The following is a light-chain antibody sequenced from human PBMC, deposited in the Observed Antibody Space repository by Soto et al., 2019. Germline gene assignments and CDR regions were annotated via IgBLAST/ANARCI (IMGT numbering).Light chain of an antibody. J-gene: IGKJ2*02. V-gene: IGKV1-16*02. Sequence: DIQMTQSPSSLSASVGDRVTITCRASQDISNYLAWFQQKPGKAPKSPISAASSLQSGVPSKFSGSGSGTDFTLTISSLQPEDFATYYCLQYKTYPRTFGQGTKLDIK. CDR2: AAS. CDR3: LQYKTYPRT. CDR1: QDISNY.